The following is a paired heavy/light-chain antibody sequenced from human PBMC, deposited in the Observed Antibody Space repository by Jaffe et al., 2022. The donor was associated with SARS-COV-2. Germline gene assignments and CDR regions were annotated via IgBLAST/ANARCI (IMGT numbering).Heavy chain of an antibody. Sequence: EVQLLESGGGLVQPGGSLRLSCAASGFTFSSYAMSWVRQAPGKGLEWVSAISGSGGSTYYADSVKGRFTISRDNSKNTLYLQMNSLRAEDTAVYYCAKSTYYYDSSGYYYMDYFDYWGQGTLVTVSS. CDR3: AKSTYYYDSSGYYYMDYFDY. J-gene: IGHJ4*02. V-gene: IGHV3-23*01. CDR1: GFTFSSYA. D-gene: IGHD3-22*01. CDR2: ISGSGGST.
Light chain of an antibody. CDR3: QQYYSTFVT. CDR2: WAS. V-gene: IGKV4-1*01. CDR1: QSVLYSSNNKNY. J-gene: IGKJ1*01. Sequence: DIVMTQSPDSLAVSLGERATINCKSSQSVLYSSNNKNYLAWYQQKPGQPPKLLIYWASTRESGVPDRFSGSGSGTDFTLTISSLQAEDVAVYYCQQYYSTFVTFGQGTKVEIK.